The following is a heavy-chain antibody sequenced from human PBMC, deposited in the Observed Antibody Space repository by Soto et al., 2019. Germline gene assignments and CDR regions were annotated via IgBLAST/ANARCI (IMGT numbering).Heavy chain of an antibody. CDR3: VRVGSGYDY. V-gene: IGHV3-64*01. Sequence: EVQLVESGGGLVQPGGSLRLSCAASGFTFSSYSMHWVRQAPGQGLEYVSAISGNGGNTFYANSARGRFTISRDNSKNTLFLQMGSLRPEDTAMYFCVRVGSGYDYWGQGNLVTVAS. J-gene: IGHJ4*02. CDR1: GFTFSSYS. CDR2: ISGNGGNT. D-gene: IGHD1-26*01.